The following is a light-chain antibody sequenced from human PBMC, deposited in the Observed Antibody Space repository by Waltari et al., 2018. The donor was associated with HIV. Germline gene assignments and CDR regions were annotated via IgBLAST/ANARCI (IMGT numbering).Light chain of an antibody. CDR2: AAS. Sequence: DIQMTQSPSSLSASVGDRVTITCRASQHISTSLNWYQQTPGKAPKLLIFAASLLQSGVPSRFTASGSVTDFTLTINSLQPEDFATYFCQQTYETVVTFGGGTKVDIK. CDR3: QQTYETVVT. CDR1: QHISTS. J-gene: IGKJ4*01. V-gene: IGKV1-39*01.